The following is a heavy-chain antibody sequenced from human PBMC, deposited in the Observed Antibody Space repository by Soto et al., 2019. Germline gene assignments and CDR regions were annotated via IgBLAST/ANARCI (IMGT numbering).Heavy chain of an antibody. CDR3: AKERRYYDSSGYYY. V-gene: IGHV3-30*18. Sequence: GGSLRLSCAASGFTFSSYGMHWVRQAPGKGLEWVAVISYDGSNKYYADSVKGRFTISRDNSKNTLYLQMNSLRAEDTAVYYCAKERRYYDSSGYYYWGQGTLVTVSS. J-gene: IGHJ4*02. D-gene: IGHD3-22*01. CDR1: GFTFSSYG. CDR2: ISYDGSNK.